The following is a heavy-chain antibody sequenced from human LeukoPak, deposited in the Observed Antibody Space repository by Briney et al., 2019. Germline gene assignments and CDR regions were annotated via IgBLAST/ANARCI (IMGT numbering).Heavy chain of an antibody. CDR2: IYTSGST. CDR1: GGSISSGSYS. V-gene: IGHV4-61*02. D-gene: IGHD2-15*01. J-gene: IGHJ6*02. CDR3: ARDRVVVVAASSALYGMDV. Sequence: SETLSLTCTVSGGSISSGSYSWSWIRQPAGKGLERIGRIYTSGSTNYNPSLKSRVTMSVDTSKNQFSLKLSSVTAADTAVYYCARDRVVVVAASSALYGMDVWGQGTTVTVSS.